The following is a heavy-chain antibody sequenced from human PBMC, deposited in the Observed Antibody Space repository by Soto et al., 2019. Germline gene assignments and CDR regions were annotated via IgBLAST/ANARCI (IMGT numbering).Heavy chain of an antibody. D-gene: IGHD3-10*01. J-gene: IGHJ5*02. CDR3: ARDNPTGSYPEP. V-gene: IGHV1-2*02. CDR1: GFSFPDYC. Sequence: ASVKVSCKASGFSFPDYCIHWVRQAPGQGLEWMGWMKIKDGGTDYVQQFQGRITMTRDTSISTAYMELSSLTSDDTAVYYCARDNPTGSYPEPWGQGTLVTVSS. CDR2: MKIKDGGT.